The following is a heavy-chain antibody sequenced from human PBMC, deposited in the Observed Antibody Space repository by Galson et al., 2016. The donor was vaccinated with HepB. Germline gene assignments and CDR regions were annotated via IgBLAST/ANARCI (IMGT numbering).Heavy chain of an antibody. Sequence: TLSLTCAVSGGSFSSGAYSWNWLRQPPGKALEWIGYVYDSGSTYYNPSLRSRVTISGDRSKNQFSLKLTSVTAADTALYFRARGRGVAGRDRQIHDVFDVWGQGTAVTVSS. CDR1: GGSFSSGAYS. D-gene: IGHD3-10*01. J-gene: IGHJ3*01. V-gene: IGHV4-30-2*01. CDR2: VYDSGST. CDR3: ARGRGVAGRDRQIHDVFDV.